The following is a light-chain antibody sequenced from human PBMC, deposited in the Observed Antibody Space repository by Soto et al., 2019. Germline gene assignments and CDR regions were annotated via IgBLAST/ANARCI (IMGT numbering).Light chain of an antibody. CDR3: LQDYNYPLT. Sequence: AIQMTQSPSSLSASVGDRVTITCRASQGIRHYLGWYQQKQGKAPKLLIYAASSLQSGVPSRFSGSGSGTDFTLTISSLQAEDFANYYCLQDYNYPLTFGGGTKVEIK. CDR1: QGIRHY. J-gene: IGKJ4*01. CDR2: AAS. V-gene: IGKV1-6*01.